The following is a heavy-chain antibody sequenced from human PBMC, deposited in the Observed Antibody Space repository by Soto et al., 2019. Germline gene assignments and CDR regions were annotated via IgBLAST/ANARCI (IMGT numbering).Heavy chain of an antibody. V-gene: IGHV1-69*13. CDR3: AMGPMVRGVIIPNFDY. Sequence: GASVKVSCKASGGTFSSYAISWVRQAPGQGLEWMGGIIPIFGTANYAQKFQGRVTITADESTSTAYMELSSLRSEDTAVYYCAMGPMVRGVIIPNFDYWGQGTLVTVSS. J-gene: IGHJ4*02. CDR1: GGTFSSYA. CDR2: IIPIFGTA. D-gene: IGHD3-10*01.